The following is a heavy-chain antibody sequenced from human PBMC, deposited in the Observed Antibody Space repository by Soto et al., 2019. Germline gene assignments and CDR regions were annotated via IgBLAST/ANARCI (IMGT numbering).Heavy chain of an antibody. D-gene: IGHD6-19*01. CDR1: GGTFSSYA. J-gene: IGHJ6*02. Sequence: ASVKVSCKASGGTFSSYAIRWVRQAPGQGLEWMGRIIPILGIANYAQKFQGRVTITADKSTSTAYMELSSLRSEDTAVYYWAIAQWLVRVAYYYYGMDVWGQGTTVTVSS. CDR2: IIPILGIA. CDR3: AIAQWLVRVAYYYYGMDV. V-gene: IGHV1-69*04.